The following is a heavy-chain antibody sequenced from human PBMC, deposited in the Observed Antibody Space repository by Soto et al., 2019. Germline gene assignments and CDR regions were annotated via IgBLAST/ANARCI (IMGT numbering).Heavy chain of an antibody. D-gene: IGHD6-13*01. Sequence: QAQVVQSGAEVRKPGSSVKLSCKASEGTFNSYAIAWVRQAPGQGLEWMGGIIPYYNTLNYAQKFQDRVTIDADDATNTVYMELSSLRSDDTAVYFCASGASRWYPYFFDSWAQGTLVTVSS. J-gene: IGHJ4*02. CDR3: ASGASRWYPYFFDS. CDR2: IIPYYNTL. V-gene: IGHV1-69*01. CDR1: EGTFNSYA.